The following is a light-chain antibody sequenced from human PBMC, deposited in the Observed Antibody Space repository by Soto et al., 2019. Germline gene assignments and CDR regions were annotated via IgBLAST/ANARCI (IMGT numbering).Light chain of an antibody. V-gene: IGKV1-5*03. Sequence: DIQMTQSPSTLSASVGDRVTITCRASQSINSWLAWYQQKPGKAPKLLIYKASSLESGVPSTFSGSGSGTEFTLTISSLQPDDFATYCCQQYSDFSALTFGGGTKVEIK. CDR3: QQYSDFSALT. CDR2: KAS. J-gene: IGKJ4*01. CDR1: QSINSW.